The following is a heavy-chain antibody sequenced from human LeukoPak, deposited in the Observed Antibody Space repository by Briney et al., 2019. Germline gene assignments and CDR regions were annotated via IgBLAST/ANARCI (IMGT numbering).Heavy chain of an antibody. V-gene: IGHV1-2*02. D-gene: IGHD3-10*01. CDR3: ARGSLLTMVRGRIDY. CDR2: INPNSGGT. CDR1: GYTFTGYY. Sequence: ASVKVSFKASGYTFTGYYMHWVRQAPGQGLEWMGWINPNSGGTNYAQKFQGRVTMTRDTSISTAYMELSRLRSDDTAVYYCARGSLLTMVRGRIDYWGQGTLVTVSS. J-gene: IGHJ4*02.